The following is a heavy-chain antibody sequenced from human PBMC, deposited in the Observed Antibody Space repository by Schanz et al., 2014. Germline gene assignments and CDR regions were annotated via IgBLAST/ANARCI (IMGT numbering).Heavy chain of an antibody. Sequence: EVQLVESGGGLVKPGGSLRLSCGVSGFTASSHSMNWVRQAPGKGLEWVSSISSRSSHIYYADSVKGRFTISRDNSKNSLYLQINSLRAEDTAVYYCARIGGGVFDYWAQGTLVTVSS. V-gene: IGHV3-21*02. J-gene: IGHJ4*02. CDR3: ARIGGGVFDY. CDR2: ISSRSSHI. CDR1: GFTASSHS. D-gene: IGHD3-10*01.